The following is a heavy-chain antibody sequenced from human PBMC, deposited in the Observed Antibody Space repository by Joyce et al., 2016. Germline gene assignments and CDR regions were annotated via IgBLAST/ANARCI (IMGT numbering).Heavy chain of an antibody. Sequence: QVQLVESGGGVVQPGRSLRLSCAASAFTFSSYHMHCVRQAKGKGREWGKVVSQDGSNKIYADSGKGRFTISRDNSKNTLDLQMNSLRAEDTAVYFCARGQIWFVNGNIDYWGQGTLVTVSS. V-gene: IGHV3-30-3*01. CDR1: AFTFSSYH. J-gene: IGHJ4*02. D-gene: IGHD3-10*01. CDR3: ARGQIWFVNGNIDY. CDR2: VSQDGSNK.